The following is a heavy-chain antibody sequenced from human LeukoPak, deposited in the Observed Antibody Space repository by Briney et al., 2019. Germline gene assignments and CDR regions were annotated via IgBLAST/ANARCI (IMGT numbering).Heavy chain of an antibody. Sequence: ASVKVSCKASGYTFTGYYMHWVRQAPGQGLEWMGRINPNSGGTNYAQKFQGRVTMTRDTSISTAYMELSRLRSDDTAVYYCARQGGGVVVPAARAGYYGMDVWGQGTTVTVSS. J-gene: IGHJ6*02. CDR2: INPNSGGT. D-gene: IGHD2-2*01. V-gene: IGHV1-2*06. CDR3: ARQGGGVVVPAARAGYYGMDV. CDR1: GYTFTGYY.